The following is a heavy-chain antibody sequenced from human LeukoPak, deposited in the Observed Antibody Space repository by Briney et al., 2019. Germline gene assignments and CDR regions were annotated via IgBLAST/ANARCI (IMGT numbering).Heavy chain of an antibody. J-gene: IGHJ4*02. Sequence: GGSLRLSCVASGLTFHDYAMHWVRQAPGKGLEWVSLISADGGSTFYADSVRGRFSISRDNSKNSLYLQMNSLRTEDTAMYCCAKESGKFDYWGQGTLVAVSS. CDR2: ISADGGST. V-gene: IGHV3-43*02. CDR3: AKESGKFDY. CDR1: GLTFHDYA.